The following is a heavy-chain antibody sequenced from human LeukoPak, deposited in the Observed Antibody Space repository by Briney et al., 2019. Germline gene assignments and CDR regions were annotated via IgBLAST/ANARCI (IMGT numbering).Heavy chain of an antibody. D-gene: IGHD6-19*01. V-gene: IGHV3-23*01. CDR3: AKEGGGSSGWYLDFYYYGMDV. Sequence: GGSLRLSCAASGFTLSSYGMSWVRQAPGKGLEWVSTISGSGGSTYYADSVKGRFTISRDNSKNRLYLQMNSLRAEDTAVYYCAKEGGGSSGWYLDFYYYGMDVWGKATTVTVSS. J-gene: IGHJ6*04. CDR1: GFTLSSYG. CDR2: ISGSGGST.